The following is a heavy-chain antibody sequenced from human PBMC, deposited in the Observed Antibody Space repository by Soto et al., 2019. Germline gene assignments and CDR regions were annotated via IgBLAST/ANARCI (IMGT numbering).Heavy chain of an antibody. Sequence: EVQLVESGGGLVQPGGSLRLSCAASGFTFSSDWMSWVRQAPGKGLEWVANIKQDGSEKYYVDSVKGRFTISRDNAKNSLYLQMNSLRAEDTAVYYCARDPEWLSRGSLGYYWGQGTLVTVSS. CDR2: IKQDGSEK. D-gene: IGHD6-19*01. CDR1: GFTFSSDW. CDR3: ARDPEWLSRGSLGYY. V-gene: IGHV3-7*01. J-gene: IGHJ4*02.